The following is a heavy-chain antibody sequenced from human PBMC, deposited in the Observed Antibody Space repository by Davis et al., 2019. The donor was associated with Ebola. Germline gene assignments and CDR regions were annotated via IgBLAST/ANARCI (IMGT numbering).Heavy chain of an antibody. J-gene: IGHJ6*04. V-gene: IGHV5-51*01. Sequence: GGSLRLSCKGSGYIFTTSWIGWVRQLPGKGLEWMCIIYPGDSDTRYSPSFQGQVTIPAGKSIGTAYLQWSSLKAADTAMYYCARYDANHYGPRPVWDVWGKGTSVTVSS. CDR3: ARYDANHYGPRPVWDV. CDR1: GYIFTTSW. D-gene: IGHD3-10*01. CDR2: IYPGDSDT.